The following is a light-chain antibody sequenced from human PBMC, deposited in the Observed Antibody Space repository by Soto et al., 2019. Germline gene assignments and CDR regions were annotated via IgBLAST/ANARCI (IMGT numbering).Light chain of an antibody. CDR1: QSVLSSSNNKNY. Sequence: DIVMTQSPDSLAVSLGERATINCKSSQSVLSSSNNKNYLAWSRRKPGQPPKLLIYWASTRESGVPDRFSGSGSGTDFTLTINSLQAEDVAVYYCHQYYGNPLTFGGGTKVEIK. CDR3: HQYYGNPLT. J-gene: IGKJ4*01. CDR2: WAS. V-gene: IGKV4-1*01.